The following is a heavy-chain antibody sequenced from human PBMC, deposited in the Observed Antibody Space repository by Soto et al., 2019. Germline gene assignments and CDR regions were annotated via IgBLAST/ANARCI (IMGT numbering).Heavy chain of an antibody. CDR1: GFTFSSYW. D-gene: IGHD6-19*01. CDR3: AVLAVPENYYYYGMDV. CDR2: INSDGSST. J-gene: IGHJ6*02. Sequence: PGGSLRLSCAASGFTFSSYWMHWVRQAPWKGLVWVSRINSDGSSTSYADSVKGRFTISRDNAKNTLYLQMNSLRAEDTAVYYCAVLAVPENYYYYGMDVCGQGTTVTVCS. V-gene: IGHV3-74*01.